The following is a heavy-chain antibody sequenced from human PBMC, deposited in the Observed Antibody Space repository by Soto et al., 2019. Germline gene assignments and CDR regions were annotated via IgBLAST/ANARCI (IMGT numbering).Heavy chain of an antibody. CDR1: GFIFRNAW. CDR3: SSEKGWRQSPLDS. Sequence: LVESGGGLVKPGGSIRLSCAASGFIFRNAWMSWVRQAPGKGLEWVGRIKSKSSGGTTDYAAPVEGRVTITRDDSKCILYLQMPRLTVEDTAVYFCSSEKGWRQSPLDSWGQGALGTVSS. V-gene: IGHV3-15*01. CDR2: IKSKSSGGTT. D-gene: IGHD4-4*01. J-gene: IGHJ5*01.